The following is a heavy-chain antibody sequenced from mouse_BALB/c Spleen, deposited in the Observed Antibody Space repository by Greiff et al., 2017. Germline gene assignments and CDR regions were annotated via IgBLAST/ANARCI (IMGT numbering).Heavy chain of an antibody. CDR1: GYAFSSSW. D-gene: IGHD2-3*01. J-gene: IGHJ3*01. Sequence: QVQLQQSGPELVKPGASVKISCKASGYAFSSSWMNWVKQRPGQGLEWIGRIYPGDGDTNYNGKFKGKATLTADKSSNTAYMQLSSLTAVDAAVYCCARSGLLMGGFAYWGQGTLVTVSA. V-gene: IGHV1-82*01. CDR3: ARSGLLMGGFAY. CDR2: IYPGDGDT.